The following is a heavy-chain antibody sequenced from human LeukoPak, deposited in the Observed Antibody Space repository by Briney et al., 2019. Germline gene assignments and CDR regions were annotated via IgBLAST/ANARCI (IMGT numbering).Heavy chain of an antibody. CDR2: NSAYNDNA. CDR3: ARWYSSSWYHFDY. D-gene: IGHD6-13*01. J-gene: IGHJ4*02. Sequence: GASVKVSCKASGYTFTSYGISWVRQAPEQGLEWMGWNSAYNDNANYAQKVQGRVTMTTDTSTSTAYMELRSLRSDDTAIYYCARWYSSSWYHFDYWGQGTLVTVSS. V-gene: IGHV1-18*01. CDR1: GYTFTSYG.